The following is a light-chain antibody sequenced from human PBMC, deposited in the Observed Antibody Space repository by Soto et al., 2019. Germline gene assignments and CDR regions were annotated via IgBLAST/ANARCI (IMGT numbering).Light chain of an antibody. J-gene: IGKJ1*01. CDR1: QSVSSY. Sequence: EIVLTQSPATLSLSPGERATLSCTASQSVSSYLAWYQQKPGQAPRLLIYDASDRATGIPARFSGSGSGTDFTLTISSLEPEDSAVYYCQQRANWPGTFGQGTKVDI. CDR2: DAS. CDR3: QQRANWPGT. V-gene: IGKV3-11*01.